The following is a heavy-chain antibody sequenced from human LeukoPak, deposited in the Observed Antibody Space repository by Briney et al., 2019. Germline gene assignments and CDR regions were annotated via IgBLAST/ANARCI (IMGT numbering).Heavy chain of an antibody. J-gene: IGHJ4*02. CDR2: INPSGGST. CDR1: GYTFTSYY. Sequence: SVKVSCKASGYTFTSYYMHWVRQAPGQGLEWMGIINPSGGSTSYAQKFQGRVTMTRDTSTSTVYMELSSLRTEDTAVYYCARASIVVPAAIFRLDYWGQGTLVTVSS. CDR3: ARASIVVPAAIFRLDY. D-gene: IGHD2-2*01. V-gene: IGHV1-46*01.